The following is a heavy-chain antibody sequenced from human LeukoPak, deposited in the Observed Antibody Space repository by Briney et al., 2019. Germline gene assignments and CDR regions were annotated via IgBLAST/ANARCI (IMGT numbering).Heavy chain of an antibody. J-gene: IGHJ3*02. CDR1: GFTFRSYA. CDR2: ISSSGGT. V-gene: IGHV3-23*01. D-gene: IGHD1-7*01. CDR3: AEDLIVFNNWNYYLGTFDI. Sequence: GGSLRLSCAASGFTFRSYAMSWVRQAPGKGLQWVSAISSSGGTYYGDSVKGRFTISRDNSKNTLYLQMNSLRAEYTALYYCAEDLIVFNNWNYYLGTFDIWGQGTMVTVSS.